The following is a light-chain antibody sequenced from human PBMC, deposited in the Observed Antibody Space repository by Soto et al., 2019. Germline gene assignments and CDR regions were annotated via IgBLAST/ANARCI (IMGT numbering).Light chain of an antibody. CDR1: QSVSSSN. CDR3: QQYNNWPPIT. CDR2: GAS. Sequence: EIVLTQSPGTLSLSPGERATLSCRASQSVSSSNLGWYHQKPGQAPRLLIYGASSRATGIPARFSGSGSGTEFTLTVSSLQSEDFAVYYCQQYNNWPPITFGQGTRLAI. V-gene: IGKV3D-15*01. J-gene: IGKJ5*01.